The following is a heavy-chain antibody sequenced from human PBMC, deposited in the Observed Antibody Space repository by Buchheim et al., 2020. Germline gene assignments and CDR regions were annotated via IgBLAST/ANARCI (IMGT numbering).Heavy chain of an antibody. D-gene: IGHD6-19*01. CDR2: IYTSGST. Sequence: QVQLQESGPGLVKPSQTLSLTCTVSGGSISSGSYCWSWIRQPAGKGLEWIGRIYTSGSTNYNPSLKRRVTISIDTSNNPFSLNLSSVTAADTAVYYCARFSSSVAGFYFDYWGQGTL. CDR1: GGSISSGSYC. CDR3: ARFSSSVAGFYFDY. V-gene: IGHV4-61*02. J-gene: IGHJ4*02.